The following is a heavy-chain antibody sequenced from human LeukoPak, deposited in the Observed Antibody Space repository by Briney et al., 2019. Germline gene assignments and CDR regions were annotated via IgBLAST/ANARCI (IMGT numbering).Heavy chain of an antibody. V-gene: IGHV4-34*01. J-gene: IGHJ4*02. CDR1: GGSFSGYY. CDR3: ARHERYCSSTSCYPNQRRPFDY. Sequence: SETLSPTCAVYGGSFSGYYWSWIRQPPGKGLEWIGEINHSGSTNYNPSLKSRVTISVDTSKNQFSLKLSSVTAADTAVYYCARHERYCSSTSCYPNQRRPFDYWGQGTLVTVSS. CDR2: INHSGST. D-gene: IGHD2-2*01.